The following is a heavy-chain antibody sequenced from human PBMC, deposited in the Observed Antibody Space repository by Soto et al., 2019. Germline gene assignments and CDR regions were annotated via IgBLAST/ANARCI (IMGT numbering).Heavy chain of an antibody. CDR1: GGSVTNGRSS. CDR2: IYHSGST. D-gene: IGHD6-13*01. Sequence: GPGPGLSSETLSLTCSVSGGSVTNGRSSWNWIRQSPGKGLEWIAYIYHSGSTYYNPSLRSRVTISVDRSENQFSLKLSSVTAADTAVYYCVRESAASGPNWFDTWGPGTLVTVSS. J-gene: IGHJ5*02. CDR3: VRESAASGPNWFDT. V-gene: IGHV4-30-2*06.